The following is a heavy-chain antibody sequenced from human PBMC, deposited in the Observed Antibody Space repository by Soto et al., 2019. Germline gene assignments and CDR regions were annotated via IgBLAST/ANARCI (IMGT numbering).Heavy chain of an antibody. CDR1: GFTFRSHD. CDR3: VKGFWGDY. Sequence: GGSLRLSCSASGFTFRSHDMFWVRQAPGKGLEWVSGVSGGGITSYADSEKGRFTISRDKSRNTLYLQMSSLRVEDTAVYYCVKGFWGDYWGQGTLVTVSS. CDR2: VSGGGIT. J-gene: IGHJ4*02. V-gene: IGHV3-23*01. D-gene: IGHD3-16*01.